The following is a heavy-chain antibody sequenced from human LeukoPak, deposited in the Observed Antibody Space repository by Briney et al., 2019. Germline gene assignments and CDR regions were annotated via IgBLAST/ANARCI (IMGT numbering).Heavy chain of an antibody. J-gene: IGHJ4*02. V-gene: IGHV3-11*06. CDR2: ISSTSAYT. CDR3: ARGGTGAFDY. Sequence: PGGSLRLSCAASGFPFTSGFTFSDYYMSWIRPAPGKGLEWVSYISSTSAYTSYADSVKGRFIISRDNANNSLFLQMNGLRAEDTAIYYCARGGTGAFDYWGQGTLVTVSS. CDR1: GFPFTSGFTFSDYY. D-gene: IGHD2-8*02.